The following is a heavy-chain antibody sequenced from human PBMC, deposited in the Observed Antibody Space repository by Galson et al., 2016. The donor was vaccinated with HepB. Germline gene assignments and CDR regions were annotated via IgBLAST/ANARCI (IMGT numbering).Heavy chain of an antibody. CDR3: AREGGADYFDTSGYYVDH. CDR1: GFTFSSYV. J-gene: IGHJ4*02. Sequence: SLRLSCAASGFTFSSYVMHWVRQAPGKGLEWVAVIWFDGTNKYYAHSVKGRFTISRDDSKNTLYLQMTSLRAEDTAVYYCAREGGADYFDTSGYYVDHWGQGTLVTVSS. CDR2: IWFDGTNK. V-gene: IGHV3-33*01. D-gene: IGHD3-22*01.